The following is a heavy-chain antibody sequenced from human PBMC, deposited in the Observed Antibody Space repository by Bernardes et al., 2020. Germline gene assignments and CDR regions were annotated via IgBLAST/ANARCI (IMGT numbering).Heavy chain of an antibody. D-gene: IGHD6-6*01. CDR3: SRSGVSSSSGHYFWNY. Sequence: SESLTLSCAVYGVTFSGYYWSWIRQPPGKGLEWIGEINHSGSTNYNPSPKSRVTTSVDTSKNQFSLKLSSVTAADTAVYYCSRSGVSSSSGHYFWNYWGQETLVTVSS. V-gene: IGHV4-34*01. J-gene: IGHJ4*02. CDR1: GVTFSGYY. CDR2: INHSGST.